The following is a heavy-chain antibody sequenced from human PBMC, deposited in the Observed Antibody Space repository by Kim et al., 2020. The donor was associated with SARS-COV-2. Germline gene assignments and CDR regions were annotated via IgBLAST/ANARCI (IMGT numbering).Heavy chain of an antibody. CDR3: ARHMDDFWHYYGMDV. V-gene: IGHV5-51*01. J-gene: IGHJ6*02. Sequence: GESLKISCKGSGYSFTSYWIGWVRQMPGKGLEWMGIIYPGDSDTRYSPSFQGQVTISADKSISTAYLQWSSLKASDTAMYYCARHMDDFWHYYGMDVWGQGTTVTVSS. D-gene: IGHD3-3*01. CDR1: GYSFTSYW. CDR2: IYPGDSDT.